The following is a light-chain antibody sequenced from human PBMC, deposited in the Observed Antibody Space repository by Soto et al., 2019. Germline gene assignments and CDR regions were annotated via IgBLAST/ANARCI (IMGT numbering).Light chain of an antibody. Sequence: DIVMTRSPLSLPVTPGEPASISCRSSQSLLHSNGYTYLDWYLQKPGQSPQLLIYLGSNRASGVPDRFSGSGSGTDFTLKISRVEAEDVGVYYCMQALQTPYTFGQGTKLEIK. J-gene: IGKJ2*01. CDR2: LGS. V-gene: IGKV2-28*01. CDR1: QSLLHSNGYTY. CDR3: MQALQTPYT.